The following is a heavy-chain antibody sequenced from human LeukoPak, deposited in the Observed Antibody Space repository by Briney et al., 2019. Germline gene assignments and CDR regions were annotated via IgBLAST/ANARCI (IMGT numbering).Heavy chain of an antibody. J-gene: IGHJ4*02. CDR2: ISHDGKNT. CDR1: GFTFNNYG. V-gene: IGHV3-30*18. Sequence: GGSLRLSCAASGFTFNNYGIHWVRQTPGKALEWVAIISHDGKNTFYADSVKGRFTISRDNSKNTLYLQVNSLRADDTAVYYCAKDKGRGNYYGDYFDYWGQGTLVTVSS. CDR3: AKDKGRGNYYGDYFDY. D-gene: IGHD1-26*01.